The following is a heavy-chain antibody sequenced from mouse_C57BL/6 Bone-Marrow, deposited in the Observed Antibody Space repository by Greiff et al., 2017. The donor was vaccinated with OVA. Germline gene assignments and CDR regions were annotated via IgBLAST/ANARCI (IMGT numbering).Heavy chain of an antibody. CDR1: GYTFTGYW. CDR3: ARKSCYFDG. Sequence: QVQLQQSGAALMQPGASVKLSCKATGYTFTGYWIEWVKQRPGHGLEWIGEILPGRGSTNYTEKFKGKALFTANTSSNSAYMRRISLTTEDAAIDYGARKSCYFDGWGTGTTVTGSS. CDR2: ILPGRGST. J-gene: IGHJ1*03. V-gene: IGHV1-9*01.